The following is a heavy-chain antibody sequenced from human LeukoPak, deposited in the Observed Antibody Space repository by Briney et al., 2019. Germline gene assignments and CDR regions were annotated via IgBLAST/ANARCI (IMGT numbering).Heavy chain of an antibody. J-gene: IGHJ4*02. Sequence: PSQTLSLTCAVSGGSISSGGYSWSWIRQPPGKGLEWIGYIYHSGSTYYNPSLKSRVTISVDRSKNQFSLKLSSVTAADTAVYYCARSSGYPIIFFDYWGQGTLVTVSS. CDR1: GGSISSGGYS. CDR3: ARSSGYPIIFFDY. D-gene: IGHD3-22*01. V-gene: IGHV4-30-2*01. CDR2: IYHSGST.